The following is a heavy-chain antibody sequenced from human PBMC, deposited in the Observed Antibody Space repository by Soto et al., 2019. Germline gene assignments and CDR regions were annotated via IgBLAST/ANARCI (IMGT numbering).Heavy chain of an antibody. V-gene: IGHV1-2*04. J-gene: IGHJ6*02. D-gene: IGHD6-13*01. CDR2: INPNSGGT. CDR1: GYTFTGYY. Sequence: ASVKVSCKASGYTFTGYYMHWVRQAPGQGLEWMGWINPNSGGTNYAQKFQGWVTMTRDTSISTAYMELSRLRSDDTAVYYCARDSVAAAGTKKEDYYYYGMDVWGQGTTVTISS. CDR3: ARDSVAAAGTKKEDYYYYGMDV.